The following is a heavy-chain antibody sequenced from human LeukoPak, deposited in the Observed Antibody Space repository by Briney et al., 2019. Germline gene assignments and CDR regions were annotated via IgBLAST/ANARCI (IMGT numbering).Heavy chain of an antibody. J-gene: IGHJ4*02. CDR1: GFIFGHYW. V-gene: IGHV3-30*18. Sequence: GGSLRLSCAASGFIFGHYWMTWVRQAPGEGLEWVAVISYDGSNKYYADSVKGRFTISRDNSKNTLYLQMNSLRAEDTAVYYCAKDPLSTVVSYFDYWGQGTLVTVSS. CDR2: ISYDGSNK. CDR3: AKDPLSTVVSYFDY. D-gene: IGHD4-23*01.